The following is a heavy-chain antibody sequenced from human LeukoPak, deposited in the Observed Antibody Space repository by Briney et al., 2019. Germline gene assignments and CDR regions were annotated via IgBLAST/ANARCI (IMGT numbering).Heavy chain of an antibody. V-gene: IGHV1-8*03. Sequence: ASVKVSCKASGYTFTSYDINWVRQATGQGLEWMGWMNPSSGNTGYAQKFQGRVTITRNTSISTAYLQWSSLKASDTAMYYCARPLYGSGPWYFDLWGRGTLVTVSS. J-gene: IGHJ2*01. D-gene: IGHD3-10*01. CDR1: GYTFTSYD. CDR2: MNPSSGNT. CDR3: ARPLYGSGPWYFDL.